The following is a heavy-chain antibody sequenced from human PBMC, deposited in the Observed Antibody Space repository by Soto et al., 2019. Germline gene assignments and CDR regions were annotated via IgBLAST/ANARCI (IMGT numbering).Heavy chain of an antibody. J-gene: IGHJ5*02. V-gene: IGHV1-69*12. CDR3: ARGGAAAGHLVAWWFDP. D-gene: IGHD6-13*01. CDR1: GGTFSSYA. CDR2: IIPIFGTA. Sequence: QVQLVQSGAEVKKPGSSVKVSCKASGGTFSSYAISWVRQAPGQGLEWMGGIIPIFGTANYAQQFQGRVTITADESTSTAYMELSSLRSEDTAVYYCARGGAAAGHLVAWWFDPWGQVTLVTVSS.